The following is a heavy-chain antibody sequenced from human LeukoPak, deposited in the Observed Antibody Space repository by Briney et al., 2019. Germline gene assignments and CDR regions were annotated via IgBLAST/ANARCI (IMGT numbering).Heavy chain of an antibody. CDR1: GGSFSGYY. Sequence: SETLSLTCAVYGGSFSGYYWSWIRQPPGKGLEWTENIYYGENTYYNPSLKSRVTISIDTSKNQFYLKLSSLTAADTAVYYCARRDDSSGYHKIFDYWGPGTLVTVSS. D-gene: IGHD3-22*01. CDR2: IYYGENT. CDR3: ARRDDSSGYHKIFDY. V-gene: IGHV4-34*01. J-gene: IGHJ4*02.